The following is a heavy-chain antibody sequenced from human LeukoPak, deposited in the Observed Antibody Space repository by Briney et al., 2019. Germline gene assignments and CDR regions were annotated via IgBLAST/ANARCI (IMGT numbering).Heavy chain of an antibody. V-gene: IGHV1-18*04. CDR1: GYTFTGYY. Sequence: GASVKVSCKASGYTFTGYYMHWVRQAPGQGLEWMGWISAYNGNTNYAQKLQGRVTMTTDTSTSTAYMELSSLRSEDTAVYYCARLVGSGPWGQGTLVTVSS. CDR2: ISAYNGNT. J-gene: IGHJ5*02. CDR3: ARLVGSGP. D-gene: IGHD3-10*01.